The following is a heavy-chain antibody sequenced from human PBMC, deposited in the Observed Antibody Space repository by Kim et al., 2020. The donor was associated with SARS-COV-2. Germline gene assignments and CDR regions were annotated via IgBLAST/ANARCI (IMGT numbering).Heavy chain of an antibody. V-gene: IGHV3-11*04. J-gene: IGHJ4*02. D-gene: IGHD3-16*01. CDR3: ARAPPFTFGGVDYFDY. Sequence: SVKGRFTISSDNAKTSLYLQMNSLRAEDTAVYYCARAPPFTFGGVDYFDYWGQGTLVTVSS.